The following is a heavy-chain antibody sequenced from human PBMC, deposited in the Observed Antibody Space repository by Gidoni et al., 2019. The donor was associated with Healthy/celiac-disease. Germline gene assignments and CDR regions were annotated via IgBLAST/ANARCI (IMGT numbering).Heavy chain of an antibody. Sequence: QVQLVQSGAEVKKPGASVKVSCKASGYTFTSYGISWVRQAPGQGIEWMGWISAYNGNTNYAQKLQGRVTMTTDTSTSTAYMELRSLRSDDTAVYYCARGRANGSVLRYFDWSSNYYYYGMDVWGQGTTVTVSS. CDR2: ISAYNGNT. D-gene: IGHD3-9*01. J-gene: IGHJ6*02. CDR1: GYTFTSYG. V-gene: IGHV1-18*01. CDR3: ARGRANGSVLRYFDWSSNYYYYGMDV.